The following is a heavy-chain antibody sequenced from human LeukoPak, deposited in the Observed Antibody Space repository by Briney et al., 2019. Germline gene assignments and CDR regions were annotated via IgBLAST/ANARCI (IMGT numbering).Heavy chain of an antibody. Sequence: PSETLSLTCAVSGYSISSGYYWGWIRQPPGKGLEWIGSIYHSGSTYYNPSLKSRVTISVDTSKNQFSLKLSSVTAADTAVYYCARDCIGCHGFDSWGQGTLVTVSS. CDR3: ARDCIGCHGFDS. D-gene: IGHD1-26*01. V-gene: IGHV4-38-2*02. J-gene: IGHJ4*02. CDR1: GYSISSGYY. CDR2: IYHSGST.